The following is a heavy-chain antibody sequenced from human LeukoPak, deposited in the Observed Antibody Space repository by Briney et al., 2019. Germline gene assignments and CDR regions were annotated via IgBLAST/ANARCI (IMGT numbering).Heavy chain of an antibody. Sequence: PGGSLRLSCAASGFTFSSYGMSWVRQAPGKGLEWVSAISGLGDNTYYADSVKGRFTISRDNSKNTLYLQMNSLRAEDTAVYYCAKVPYGSGTRGGFDYWGQGNMVTVSS. CDR1: GFTFSSYG. V-gene: IGHV3-23*01. CDR2: ISGLGDNT. CDR3: AKVPYGSGTRGGFDY. D-gene: IGHD3-10*01. J-gene: IGHJ4*02.